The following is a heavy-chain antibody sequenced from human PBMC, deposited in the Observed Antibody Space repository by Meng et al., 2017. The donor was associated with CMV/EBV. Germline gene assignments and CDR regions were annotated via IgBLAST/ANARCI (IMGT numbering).Heavy chain of an antibody. D-gene: IGHD1-26*01. J-gene: IGHJ4*02. CDR3: AKGLGWQLPNY. Sequence: GESLKISCAASGFALSNYDLSWVRQAPGKGLEWASAISLPGGSTFYSDSVKGRFTISRDNSKNTLYLQMNSLRVEDTALYYCAKGLGWQLPNYWGQGTLVTVSS. CDR1: GFALSNYD. CDR2: ISLPGGST. V-gene: IGHV3-23*01.